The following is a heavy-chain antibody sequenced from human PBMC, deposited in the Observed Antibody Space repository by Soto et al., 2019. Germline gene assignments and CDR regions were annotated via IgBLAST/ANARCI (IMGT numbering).Heavy chain of an antibody. D-gene: IGHD3-22*01. Sequence: QLQLQESGPGLVKPWETLSLTCTVSGGSISSSSFYWVWIRQPPGTGLEWIGSSYYSGSTYYNPALKSRGTVDVDTTKRQCYQELSSVNAADTAVYYGARQDYYISSGAFEIWGQGTRVTVSS. CDR3: ARQDYYISSGAFEI. J-gene: IGHJ3*02. CDR1: GGSISSSSFY. CDR2: SYYSGST. V-gene: IGHV4-39*01.